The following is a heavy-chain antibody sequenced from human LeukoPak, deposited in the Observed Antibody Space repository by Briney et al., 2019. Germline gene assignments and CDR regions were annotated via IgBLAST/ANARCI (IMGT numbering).Heavy chain of an antibody. D-gene: IGHD3-10*01. CDR2: INPNSGGT. Sequence: ASVKVSCKASGYTFTGYYMHWVRQAPGQGLEWMGWINPNSGGTNYAQKFQGRVTMTRDTSISTAYMELSRLRSDDTAVYYCARVMGTDYYYGSGSYYTTPDFDHWGQGTLVTVSS. J-gene: IGHJ4*02. V-gene: IGHV1-2*02. CDR3: ARVMGTDYYYGSGSYYTTPDFDH. CDR1: GYTFTGYY.